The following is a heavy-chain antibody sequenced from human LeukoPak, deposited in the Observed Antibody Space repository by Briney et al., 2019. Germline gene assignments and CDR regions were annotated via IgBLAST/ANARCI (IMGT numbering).Heavy chain of an antibody. J-gene: IGHJ6*02. Sequence: GRSLRLSCAASGFTVSSNYMSWVRQAPGKGLEWVSVIYSGGSTYYADSVKGRFTISRDNSKNTLYLQMNSLRAEDTAVYYCARHYYYYGMDVWGQGTTVTVSS. CDR3: ARHYYYYGMDV. V-gene: IGHV3-53*01. CDR2: IYSGGST. CDR1: GFTVSSNY.